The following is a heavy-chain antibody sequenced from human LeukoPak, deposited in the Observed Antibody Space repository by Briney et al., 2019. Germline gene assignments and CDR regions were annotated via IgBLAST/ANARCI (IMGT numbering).Heavy chain of an antibody. CDR2: IYYSGST. J-gene: IGHJ4*02. Sequence: SETLSLTCTVSGGSISSYYWSWIRQPPGKGLEWIGYIYYSGSTNYNPSLKSRVTISVDTSKNQFSLKLSSVTAADTAVYYCARVVPTVANYYFDYWGQGTLVTVSS. V-gene: IGHV4-59*08. D-gene: IGHD4-23*01. CDR3: ARVVPTVANYYFDY. CDR1: GGSISSYY.